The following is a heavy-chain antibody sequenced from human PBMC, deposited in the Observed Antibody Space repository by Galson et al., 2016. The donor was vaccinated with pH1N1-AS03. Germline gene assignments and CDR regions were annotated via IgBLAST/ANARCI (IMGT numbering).Heavy chain of an antibody. CDR2: IIPIFGTP. CDR3: ARPRGWSGHDAFDI. V-gene: IGHV1-69*06. CDR1: GGTFGSFA. J-gene: IGHJ3*02. D-gene: IGHD3-3*01. Sequence: SVKVSCKASGGTFGSFAISWVRQAPGQGLEWMGGIIPIFGTPNYAQKFQGRVTITADKSTFTAYMELSSLRSEDTAVYYCARPRGWSGHDAFDIWGQGTMVTVSS.